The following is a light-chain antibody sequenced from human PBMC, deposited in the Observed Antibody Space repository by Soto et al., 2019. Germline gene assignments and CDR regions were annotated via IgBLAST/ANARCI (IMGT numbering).Light chain of an antibody. Sequence: QSVLTQPPSVSAAPGQKVTISCSGSSSNIGNNYVSWYQQLPGTAPKLLIYDNNKRPSGIPDRFSGSKAGTSATLGITGLQTGDEADYYCGTWDSSLNGYVVFGGGTKLTVL. V-gene: IGLV1-51*01. CDR1: SSNIGNNY. J-gene: IGLJ2*01. CDR2: DNN. CDR3: GTWDSSLNGYVV.